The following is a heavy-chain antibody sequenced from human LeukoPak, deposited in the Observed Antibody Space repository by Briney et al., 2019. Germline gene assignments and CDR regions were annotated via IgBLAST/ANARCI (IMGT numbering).Heavy chain of an antibody. CDR2: IYTSGST. Sequence: SETLSLTCTVSGGSISSYYWSWIRQPAGKGLEWIGRIYTSGSTNYNPSLKSRVTMSVDTSKNQFSLKLSSVTAADTAVYYCARHRSLYSSGWYWEAFDIWGQGTMVTVSS. J-gene: IGHJ3*02. V-gene: IGHV4-4*07. CDR1: GGSISSYY. D-gene: IGHD6-19*01. CDR3: ARHRSLYSSGWYWEAFDI.